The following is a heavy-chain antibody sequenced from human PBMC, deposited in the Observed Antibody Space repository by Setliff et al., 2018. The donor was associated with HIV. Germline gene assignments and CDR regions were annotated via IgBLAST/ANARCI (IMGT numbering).Heavy chain of an antibody. CDR3: ARGGLGFLDWCLPDS. Sequence: GASVKVSCKASGYDFSSYSMMWVRQTPGQGLEWLGWISGLTGEVRLAKEFQGRVTLTTSAYTAYMELKSLRSEHRGVYSCARGGLGFLDWCLPDSGGQGTLVTVSS. J-gene: IGHJ4*02. D-gene: IGHD2-21*02. CDR2: ISGLTGEV. CDR1: GYDFSSYS. V-gene: IGHV1-18*04.